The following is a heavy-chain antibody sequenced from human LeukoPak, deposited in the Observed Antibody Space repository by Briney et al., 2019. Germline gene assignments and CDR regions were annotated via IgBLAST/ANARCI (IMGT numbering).Heavy chain of an antibody. Sequence: GGSLRLSCAASGFTFSSYWMHWVRQAPGKGLVWVSRINSDGSSTSYADSVKGRFTISRDNAKNSLYLQMNSLRAEDTAVYYCARDVGLMVYPNWFDPWGQGTLVTVSS. CDR3: ARDVGLMVYPNWFDP. D-gene: IGHD2-8*01. CDR2: INSDGSST. J-gene: IGHJ5*02. CDR1: GFTFSSYW. V-gene: IGHV3-74*01.